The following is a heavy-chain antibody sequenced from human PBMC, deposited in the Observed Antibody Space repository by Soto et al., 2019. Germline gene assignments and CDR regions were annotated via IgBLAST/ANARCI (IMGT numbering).Heavy chain of an antibody. Sequence: EVHLLESGGGLVQPGGSLRLSCAASVFTFSNSAMTWVRQAPAKGLEWVSTIRDSDSGGSTFYADSVKGRFTISRDDSKNTLYLQMSSLRAEDTAMYYCAKVRVGIDVDFDYWGQGALVTVSS. D-gene: IGHD2-21*01. CDR3: AKVRVGIDVDFDY. J-gene: IGHJ4*02. V-gene: IGHV3-23*01. CDR1: VFTFSNSA. CDR2: IRDSDSGGST.